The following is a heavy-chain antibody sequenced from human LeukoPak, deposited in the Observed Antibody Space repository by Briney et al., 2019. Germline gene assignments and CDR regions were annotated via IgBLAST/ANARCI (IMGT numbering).Heavy chain of an antibody. D-gene: IGHD2-21*01. J-gene: IGHJ4*02. V-gene: IGHV3-23*01. Sequence: GGSLRLSCAASAFSFRNYAMSWVRQAPGKGLEWVSSISGSGFGTYYADSVKGRFTISRDNFKNMLYLHMSSLRAEDTAVYYCAKDLIGYGMDFDYWGQGTLVTVSS. CDR3: AKDLIGYGMDFDY. CDR1: AFSFRNYA. CDR2: ISGSGFGT.